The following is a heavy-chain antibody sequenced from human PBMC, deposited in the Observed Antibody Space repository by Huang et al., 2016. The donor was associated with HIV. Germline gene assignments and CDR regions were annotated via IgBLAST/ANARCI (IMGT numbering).Heavy chain of an antibody. J-gene: IGHJ4*02. CDR1: SYKFHIYE. Sequence: QIHLVQSGPEVKQPGASVKVSCKASSYKFHIYEITWVRQTPGQGLEWMGGIRCENGSTRFAQKFQDRLTRTTDVSTSTAYLELRSLRLDDTAVYCARTKGEFDFWGQGALVTVSS. V-gene: IGHV1-18*04. CDR2: IRCENGST. CDR3: RTKGEFDF. D-gene: IGHD3-16*01.